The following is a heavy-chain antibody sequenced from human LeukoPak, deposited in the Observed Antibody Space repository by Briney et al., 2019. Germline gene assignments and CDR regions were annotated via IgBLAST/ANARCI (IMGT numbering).Heavy chain of an antibody. J-gene: IGHJ4*02. D-gene: IGHD3-16*02. CDR2: IFYSGHS. CDR3: ARIDPIGFFDQ. CDR1: GGFISRYY. Sequence: SGTLSLACTVSGGFISRYYWSWVRQPLGKGLEWLGHIFYSGHSNYNASLTSRIRMSVDTSKTQFSLGLASVTAADTAVYYCARIDPIGFFDQWGRGILVTVSS. V-gene: IGHV4-59*12.